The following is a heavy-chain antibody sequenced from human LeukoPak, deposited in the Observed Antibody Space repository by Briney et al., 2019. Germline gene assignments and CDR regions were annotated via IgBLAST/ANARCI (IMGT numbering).Heavy chain of an antibody. V-gene: IGHV1-2*02. CDR3: ARSTSIVARVKSPFGN. J-gene: IGHJ4*02. D-gene: IGHD2-15*01. CDR2: FDPNSGAT. Sequence: ASVKVSCKASGYTFSGHYMHWVRQAPGQGLEWMGWFDPNSGATSSAQKFQGRVTMTRDTSISTAYMELSSLTSDDTAVYYCARSTSIVARVKSPFGNWGQGTLLTVSS. CDR1: GYTFSGHY.